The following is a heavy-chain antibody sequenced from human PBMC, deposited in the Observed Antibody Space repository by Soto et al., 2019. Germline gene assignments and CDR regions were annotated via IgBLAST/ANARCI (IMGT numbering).Heavy chain of an antibody. V-gene: IGHV4-4*02. CDR1: GGSISSINW. CDR2: IYHSGST. J-gene: IGHJ5*02. Sequence: QVQLQESGPGLVKPSGTLSLTCAVSGGSISSINWWSWVRQPPGKGLEWIGEIYHSGSTNYNPSLKCRVPXSXYXXKHQFSLKLSSGTAADTAVYYCARAYDYSSNWFDPWGQGTLVTVSS. CDR3: ARAYDYSSNWFDP. D-gene: IGHD4-4*01.